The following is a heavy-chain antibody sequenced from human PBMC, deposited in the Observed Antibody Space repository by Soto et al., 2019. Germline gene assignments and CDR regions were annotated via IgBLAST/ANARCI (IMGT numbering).Heavy chain of an antibody. CDR3: TGQSVAGAIAY. J-gene: IGHJ4*02. V-gene: IGHV6-1*01. Sequence: QXLSLTCVSSGDXVSSNSAAWNWIGQSPSRGLEWLGRTYYRSKWYSGYSVSVKSRITVNPDKSKNQFSLQLNSVTTEDTAVYCCTGQSVAGAIAYWGQGTPGTVS. D-gene: IGHD6-19*01. CDR2: TYYRSKWYS. CDR1: GDXVSSNSAA.